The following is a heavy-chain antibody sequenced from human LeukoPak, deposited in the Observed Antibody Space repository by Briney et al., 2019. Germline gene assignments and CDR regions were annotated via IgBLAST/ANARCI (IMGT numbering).Heavy chain of an antibody. Sequence: PSETLSLTCAVYGGSFSGYYWSWIRQPPGKGLEWIGEINHSGSTNYNPPLKSRVTISADTSKSQFSLKVSSVTAADTAVYYCAREMAGWFDPWGQGTLVTVSS. V-gene: IGHV4-34*01. CDR1: GGSFSGYY. CDR2: INHSGST. J-gene: IGHJ5*02. CDR3: AREMAGWFDP. D-gene: IGHD5-24*01.